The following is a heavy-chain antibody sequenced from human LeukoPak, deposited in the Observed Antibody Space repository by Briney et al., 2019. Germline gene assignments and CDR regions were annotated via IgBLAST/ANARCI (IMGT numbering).Heavy chain of an antibody. CDR3: TKSRGSGSYSPPNYFDP. D-gene: IGHD3-10*01. CDR2: ISFSGSTI. J-gene: IGHJ5*02. V-gene: IGHV3-11*04. Sequence: GGSLRLSCAASGFTFSDYYMSWIRQAPGKGLEWVSYISFSGSTIYYADSVKGRFTISRDNAKNSLYLQMNSLRPEDTAVYYCTKSRGSGSYSPPNYFDPWGQGTLVTVSS. CDR1: GFTFSDYY.